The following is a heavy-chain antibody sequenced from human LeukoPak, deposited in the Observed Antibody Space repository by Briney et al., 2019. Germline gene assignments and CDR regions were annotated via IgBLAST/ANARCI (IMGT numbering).Heavy chain of an antibody. J-gene: IGHJ6*03. CDR2: ISGSGGST. V-gene: IGHV3-23*01. D-gene: IGHD1-26*01. Sequence: PGGSLRLSCAASGFTFSSYAMSWVRQAPGKGLEWVSAISGSGGSTHYADSVKGRFTISRDNSKNTLYLQMNSLRAEDTAVYYCAKVGSGSSHYYYYMDVWGKGTTVTVSS. CDR3: AKVGSGSSHYYYYMDV. CDR1: GFTFSSYA.